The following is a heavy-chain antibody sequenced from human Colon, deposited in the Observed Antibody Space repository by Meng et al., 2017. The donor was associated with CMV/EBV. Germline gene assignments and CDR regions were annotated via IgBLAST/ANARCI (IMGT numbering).Heavy chain of an antibody. J-gene: IGHJ3*01. CDR3: TKGYSGLDIYAFDV. CDR2: AGNKASRYTT. Sequence: GESLKISCAGSGFIFSDHYIDWVRQAPGEGLEWVGRAGNKASRYTTEYAASVTGRFTFSRDDSENSMYLQMNSLKSEDTAVYYCTKGYSGLDIYAFDVWGPGTMVTVSS. V-gene: IGHV3-72*01. CDR1: GFIFSDHY. D-gene: IGHD1-26*01.